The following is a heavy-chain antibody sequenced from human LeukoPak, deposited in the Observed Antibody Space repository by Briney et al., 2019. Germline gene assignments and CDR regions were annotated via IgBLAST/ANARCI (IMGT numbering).Heavy chain of an antibody. J-gene: IGHJ4*02. CDR3: ARDSRGYEEYYFDY. CDR1: GGTFSSYA. V-gene: IGHV1-69*04. Sequence: GASVKVSCKASGGTFSSYAISWVRQAPGQGLEWMGRIIPILGIANYAQKFQGRVTITADKSTSTAYMELSSLRSEDTAVYYCARDSRGYEEYYFDYWGQGTLVTVSS. D-gene: IGHD5-12*01. CDR2: IIPILGIA.